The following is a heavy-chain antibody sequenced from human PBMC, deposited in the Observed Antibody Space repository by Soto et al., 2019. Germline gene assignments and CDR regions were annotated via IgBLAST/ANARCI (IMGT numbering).Heavy chain of an antibody. Sequence: SETLSLTCSFSGDSVTSHYFTWIRQSPEKGLEWIGYMHYTGFSHYNPSLKSRLTISVDKSKNQFTLQLTSVTVADTAMYYCARWGAVVPAATGLDYWGQGTLVTVSS. CDR2: MHYTGFS. CDR1: GDSVTSHY. V-gene: IGHV4-59*02. CDR3: ARWGAVVPAATGLDY. D-gene: IGHD2-2*01. J-gene: IGHJ4*02.